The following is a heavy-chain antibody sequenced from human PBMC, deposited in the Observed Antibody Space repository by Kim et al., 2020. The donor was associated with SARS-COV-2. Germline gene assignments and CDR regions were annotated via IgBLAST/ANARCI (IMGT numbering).Heavy chain of an antibody. CDR3: ARDLGRFGSGSFDY. D-gene: IGHD3-10*01. J-gene: IGHJ4*02. Sequence: ADSPEGRFTISRDNSKTTLYLQMNSLRVEDTAVYYCARDLGRFGSGSFDYWGQGILVIVSS. V-gene: IGHV3-30*07.